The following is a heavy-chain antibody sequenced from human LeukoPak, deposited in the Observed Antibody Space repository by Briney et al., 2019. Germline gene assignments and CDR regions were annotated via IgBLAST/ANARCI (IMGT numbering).Heavy chain of an antibody. D-gene: IGHD3-10*01. CDR3: ASGPIWFGELLED. Sequence: GGSLRLSCAASGFTFSSYSMNWVRQAPGKGLEWVANIRQDGGEKYYLDSVRGRFTISRDNAKNSLYLQMNSLRAEDTAVYYCASGPIWFGELLEDWGQGTLVTVSS. V-gene: IGHV3-7*01. CDR2: IRQDGGEK. J-gene: IGHJ4*02. CDR1: GFTFSSYS.